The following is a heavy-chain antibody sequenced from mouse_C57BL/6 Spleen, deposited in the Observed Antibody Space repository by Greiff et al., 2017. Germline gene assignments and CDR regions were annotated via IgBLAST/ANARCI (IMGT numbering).Heavy chain of an antibody. J-gene: IGHJ3*01. D-gene: IGHD1-1*01. Sequence: QVQLQQSGAELVRPGTSVKVSCKASGYAFTNYLIEWVKQRPGQGLEWIGVINPGSGGTNYNEKFKGKATLTADKSSSTAYMQLSSLTSEDSAVYFCARDTTVAGFAYWGQVTLVTVSA. CDR3: ARDTTVAGFAY. CDR2: INPGSGGT. CDR1: GYAFTNYL. V-gene: IGHV1-54*01.